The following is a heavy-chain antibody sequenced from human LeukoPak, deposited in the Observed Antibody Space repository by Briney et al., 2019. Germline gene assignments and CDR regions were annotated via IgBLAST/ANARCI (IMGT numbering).Heavy chain of an antibody. CDR1: GGSISSGGYS. CDR3: ARDYLRFSGYTADAFDI. J-gene: IGHJ3*02. V-gene: IGHV4-30-4*07. Sequence: PSETLSLTCAVSGGSISSGGYSWSWIRQPPGKGLEWIGYIYYSGSTYYNPSLKSRVTISVDTSKNQFSLKLSSVTAADTAVYYCARDYLRFSGYTADAFDIWGQGTMVTVSS. D-gene: IGHD3-22*01. CDR2: IYYSGST.